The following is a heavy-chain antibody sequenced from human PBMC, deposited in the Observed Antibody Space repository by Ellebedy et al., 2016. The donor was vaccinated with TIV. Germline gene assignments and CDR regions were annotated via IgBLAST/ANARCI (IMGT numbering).Heavy chain of an antibody. V-gene: IGHV3-48*04. D-gene: IGHD4-23*01. J-gene: IGHJ3*01. Sequence: GESLKISCVASGFRFSTYSMNWVRQAPGKGLEWVSYISRSSSTMFYADSLTGRFTVSRDNAKKSLFLQIDGLTAEETAVYYCARDLSGGYSDAFDLWGQGTLVAVSS. CDR3: ARDLSGGYSDAFDL. CDR1: GFRFSTYS. CDR2: ISRSSSTM.